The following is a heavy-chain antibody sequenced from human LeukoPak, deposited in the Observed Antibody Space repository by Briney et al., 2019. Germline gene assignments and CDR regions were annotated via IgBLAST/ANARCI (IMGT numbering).Heavy chain of an antibody. J-gene: IGHJ6*02. CDR1: GFTFRNYG. V-gene: IGHV3-23*01. CDR2: ISGSGGST. Sequence: GRSLRLSCQASGFTFRNYGMHWVRQAPGKGLEWVSAISGSGGSTYYADSVKGRFTISRDNSKNTLYLQMNSLRAEDTAVYYCAKGRHCSGGSCNGMDVWGQGTTVTVSS. CDR3: AKGRHCSGGSCNGMDV. D-gene: IGHD2-15*01.